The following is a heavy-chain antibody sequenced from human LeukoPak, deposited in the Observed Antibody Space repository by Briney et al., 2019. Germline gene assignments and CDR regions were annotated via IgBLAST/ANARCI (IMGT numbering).Heavy chain of an antibody. J-gene: IGHJ4*02. CDR3: ARVGFIWPHYFFDY. Sequence: SQTLSLTCAVSGGSISSGSYYWTWIRQPPGKGLEWIGSIYQSGSTYYNPSLKSRVTISVDTSKNQFSLKLTSVTAADTAVYYCARVGFIWPHYFFDYWGQGTLVTVSS. D-gene: IGHD1-26*01. V-gene: IGHV4-39*01. CDR1: GGSISSGSYY. CDR2: IYQSGST.